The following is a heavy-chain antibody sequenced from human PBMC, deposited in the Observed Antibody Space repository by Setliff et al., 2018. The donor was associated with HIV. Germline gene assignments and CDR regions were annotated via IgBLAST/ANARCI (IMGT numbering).Heavy chain of an antibody. CDR2: IYYSGST. Sequence: PSETLSLTCSFSGGSISSHYWSWIRQTPGKGLEWIGYIYYSGSTYYNPSLKSRVTISVDTSKNQFSLKVSSVTAADTAVYYCARDRGGGYNNLDYWGQGTLVTVSS. J-gene: IGHJ4*02. D-gene: IGHD5-12*01. CDR1: GGSISSHY. V-gene: IGHV4-59*11. CDR3: ARDRGGGYNNLDY.